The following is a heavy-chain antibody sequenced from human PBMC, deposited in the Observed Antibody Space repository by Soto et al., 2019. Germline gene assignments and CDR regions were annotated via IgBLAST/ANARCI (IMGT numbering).Heavy chain of an antibody. J-gene: IGHJ4*02. D-gene: IGHD3-16*01. CDR2: IYYSGSA. CDR3: ARAGSSAFFPSIDY. CDR1: GGSINNFY. V-gene: IGHV4-59*01. Sequence: PSETLSLTCTVSGGSINNFYWAWIRQPPGKGLEWIGYIYYSGSATYNPSLKSRVTISVDTSKNQFSLNLSSVTAADTAVYYCARAGSSAFFPSIDYWGQGTPVTVSS.